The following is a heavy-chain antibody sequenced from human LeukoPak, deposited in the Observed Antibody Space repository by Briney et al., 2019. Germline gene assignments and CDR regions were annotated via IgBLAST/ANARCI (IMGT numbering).Heavy chain of an antibody. Sequence: GGSPRLSCAASGFTFSRYAMHWVRQAPGKGLEWVAVISYDGNQNYYADSVKGRFTISRDSSKSTLYLQMNSLRVEDTAVYYCARDESLDYWGQGTLATVSS. CDR3: ARDESLDY. CDR2: ISYDGNQN. CDR1: GFTFSRYA. V-gene: IGHV3-30*01. J-gene: IGHJ4*02.